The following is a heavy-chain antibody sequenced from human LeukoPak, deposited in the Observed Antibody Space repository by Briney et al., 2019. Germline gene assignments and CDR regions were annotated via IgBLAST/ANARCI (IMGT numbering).Heavy chain of an antibody. V-gene: IGHV4-59*01. J-gene: IGHJ4*02. Sequence: PSETLSLTCTVSGGSSSSYYWSWIRQPPGKGLEWIGYMSYSGSSNSNPSLKSLVTISVDTSKNQLSQKLTSMTAADTAVYYCARGDDHDYGDLYFDYWGQGTLVTVSS. CDR1: GGSSSSYY. D-gene: IGHD4-17*01. CDR3: ARGDDHDYGDLYFDY. CDR2: MSYSGSS.